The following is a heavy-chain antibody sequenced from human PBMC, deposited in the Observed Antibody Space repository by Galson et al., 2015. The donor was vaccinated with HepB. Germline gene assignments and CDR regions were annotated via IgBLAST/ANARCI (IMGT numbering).Heavy chain of an antibody. Sequence: PALVKPTQTLTLTCTFSGFSLSTSGVGVGRIRQPPGKALEWLALIYWDDNKRYSPSLKSRLTITKDTSKNQVVLTMTNMDPVDTATYYCAHRYSYGSVFDAFDIWGQGTMVTVSS. V-gene: IGHV2-5*02. CDR2: IYWDDNK. CDR3: AHRYSYGSVFDAFDI. D-gene: IGHD5-18*01. CDR1: GFSLSTSGVG. J-gene: IGHJ3*02.